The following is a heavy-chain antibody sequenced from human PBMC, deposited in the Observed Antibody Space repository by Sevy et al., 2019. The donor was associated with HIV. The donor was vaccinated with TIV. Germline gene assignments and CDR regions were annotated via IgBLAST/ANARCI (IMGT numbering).Heavy chain of an antibody. D-gene: IGHD2-8*01. CDR3: AREGCTRPHDF. J-gene: IGHJ4*02. V-gene: IGHV3-23*01. CDR2: LSFGCGQI. CDR1: GFTFNKYS. Sequence: GGSLRLSSVASGFTFNKYSMRWVRQAPGKGLERVSTLSFGCGQINYADSVKGRFTISRDDSKNTLYLQMNSLRAEDTAVYYCAREGCTRPHDFWGQGTLVTVSS.